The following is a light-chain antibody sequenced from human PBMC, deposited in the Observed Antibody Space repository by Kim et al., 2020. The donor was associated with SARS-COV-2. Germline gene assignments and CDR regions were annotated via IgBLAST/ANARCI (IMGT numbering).Light chain of an antibody. CDR2: YDR. J-gene: IGLJ2*01. CDR1: SIGSKS. CDR3: QVWDSSSDHRVV. Sequence: PGKTARVSCGGNSIGSKSVHWYQQKSGQAPVLVIHYDRDRPSGIPERFSGSNSGNTATLTINRVEAGDEADYYCQVWDSSSDHRVVFGGGTQLTVL. V-gene: IGLV3-21*04.